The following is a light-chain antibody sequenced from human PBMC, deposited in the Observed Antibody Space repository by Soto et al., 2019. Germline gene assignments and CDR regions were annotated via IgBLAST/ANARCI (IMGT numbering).Light chain of an antibody. CDR1: QNIDSV. CDR3: QQYNFYSPVT. CDR2: DAS. V-gene: IGKV1-5*01. J-gene: IGKJ2*01. Sequence: DIQMTQSPSTLSAFVGDRVTITCRASQNIDSVLAWYQHKPGKAPKLLIYDASILQNGVPSRFSGSGYGTEFTLTINSLQPEDFATYYCQQYNFYSPVTFGQGTKVDIK.